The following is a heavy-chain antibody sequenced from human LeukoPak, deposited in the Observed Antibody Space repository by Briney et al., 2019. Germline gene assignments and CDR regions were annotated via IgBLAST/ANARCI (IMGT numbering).Heavy chain of an antibody. V-gene: IGHV4-31*03. CDR2: IYYSGST. J-gene: IGHJ4*02. CDR1: GGSISSGGYY. Sequence: SETLSLTCTVSGGSISSGGYYWSWIRQHPGKGLEWIGYIYYSGSTYYNPSLKSRVTISVDTSKNQFSLKLSSVTAADTAVYYCARDSDYYDSSGYWWGQGTLVTVSS. CDR3: ARDSDYYDSSGYW. D-gene: IGHD3-22*01.